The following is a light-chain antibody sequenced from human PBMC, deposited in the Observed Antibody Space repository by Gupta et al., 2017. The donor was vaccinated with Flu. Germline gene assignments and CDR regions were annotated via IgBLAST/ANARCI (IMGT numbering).Light chain of an antibody. CDR1: QSVTSSY. Sequence: DIVLTQSPGTLSLSPGERATLSCRASQSVTSSYLAWYQQKPGQAPRLLIYGASSRATGIPDRFSGSGSGTDFTLNINRLEPEDVAVYYCQHYSSSSTMYTFGQGTKLEIK. CDR3: QHYSSSSTMYT. V-gene: IGKV3-20*01. J-gene: IGKJ2*01. CDR2: GAS.